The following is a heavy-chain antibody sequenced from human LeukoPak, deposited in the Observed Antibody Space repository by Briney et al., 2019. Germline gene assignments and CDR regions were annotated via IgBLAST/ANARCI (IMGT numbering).Heavy chain of an antibody. J-gene: IGHJ4*02. D-gene: IGHD3-9*01. CDR2: ITGSGSDI. Sequence: GASLRLSCAASGFTFSNYAMRWVRQAPGKGLEWVSAITGSGSDIYYADSMKSRFTISRDNSKNTLYLQINSLRAEDTAVYYCAKWGDYDVLTGYYVSDYWGQGTLVTVSS. CDR3: AKWGDYDVLTGYYVSDY. CDR1: GFTFSNYA. V-gene: IGHV3-23*01.